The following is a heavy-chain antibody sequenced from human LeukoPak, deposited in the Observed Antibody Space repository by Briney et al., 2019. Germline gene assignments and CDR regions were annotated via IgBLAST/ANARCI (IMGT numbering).Heavy chain of an antibody. D-gene: IGHD3-10*01. V-gene: IGHV4-30-2*01. CDR1: GGPISSGGDS. CDR3: ARSGSYYNEGYYFDY. J-gene: IGHJ4*02. CDR2: IYHSGST. Sequence: SETLSLTCAVSGGPISSGGDSWSWIRQPPGKGLEWIGYIYHSGSTYYNPSLKSRVTISVDRSKNQFSLKLSSVTAADTAVYYCARSGSYYNEGYYFDYWGQGTLVTVSS.